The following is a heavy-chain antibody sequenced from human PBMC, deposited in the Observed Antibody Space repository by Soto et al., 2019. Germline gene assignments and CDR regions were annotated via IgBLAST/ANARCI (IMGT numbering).Heavy chain of an antibody. CDR3: TTDSTTIFGVVTINNWFDP. Sequence: GGSLRLSCAASGFTFSNAWMNWVRQAPGKGLEWVGRIKSKTDGGRTDYAAPVKGRFTISRDDSTNKLYLQMNSFKTEATTVYYCTTDSTTIFGVVTINNWFDPWGQGTLVTVSS. D-gene: IGHD3-3*01. CDR1: GFTFSNAW. V-gene: IGHV3-15*07. CDR2: IKSKTDGGRT. J-gene: IGHJ5*02.